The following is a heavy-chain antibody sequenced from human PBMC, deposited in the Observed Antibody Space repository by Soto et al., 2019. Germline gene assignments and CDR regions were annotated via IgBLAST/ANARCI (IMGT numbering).Heavy chain of an antibody. CDR1: GGTFSSYS. Sequence: GASVKVSCKASGGTFSSYSLSWVRQSPGQGLEWMGGIIPIFGTANYAQKFQGRVTITADESTSTAYMELNSLRAEDTAVYYCAKDPREITMIVVADIRRGYWGQGTLVTSPQ. CDR3: AKDPREITMIVVADIRRGY. CDR2: IIPIFGTA. V-gene: IGHV1-69*13. J-gene: IGHJ4*02. D-gene: IGHD3-22*01.